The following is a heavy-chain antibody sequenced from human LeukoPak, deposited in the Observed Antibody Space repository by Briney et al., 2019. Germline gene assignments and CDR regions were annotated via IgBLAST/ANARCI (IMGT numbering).Heavy chain of an antibody. CDR2: IRSKANSYAT. V-gene: IGHV3-73*01. CDR3: TRLVATYYYYYMDV. J-gene: IGHJ6*03. CDR1: GFTFSGSA. D-gene: IGHD2-2*01. Sequence: GGSLRLSCAASGFTFSGSALHWVRQASGKGLEWVGRIRSKANSYATAYAASVKGRFTISRDDSKNTAYLQMNSLKTEDTAVYYCTRLVATYYYYYMDVWGKGTTVTVSS.